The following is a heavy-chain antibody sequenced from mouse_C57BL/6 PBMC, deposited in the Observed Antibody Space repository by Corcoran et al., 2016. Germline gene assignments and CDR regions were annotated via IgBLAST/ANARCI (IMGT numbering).Heavy chain of an antibody. J-gene: IGHJ4*01. CDR3: ARLGLTGSSMDY. V-gene: IGHV9-3*01. CDR2: INTYSGVP. Sequence: QIQLVQSGPELKKPGATVKISCKASGYTFTTYGMSWVKQAPGKGLKWMGWINTYSGVPTYADDFKGRFAFSLETSASTAYLQINNLKNEDTATYFCARLGLTGSSMDYGGQGTSVTVSS. CDR1: GYTFTTYG. D-gene: IGHD4-1*01.